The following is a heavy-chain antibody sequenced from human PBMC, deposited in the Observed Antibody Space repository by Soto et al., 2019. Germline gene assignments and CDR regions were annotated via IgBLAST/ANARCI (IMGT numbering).Heavy chain of an antibody. J-gene: IGHJ5*02. CDR2: IYQSGVT. CDR3: AGMPYTSGLRFDP. CDR1: GDSYSISTYS. V-gene: IGHV4-30-2*01. D-gene: IGHD6-19*01. Sequence: TLSLTCNMSGDSYSISTYSWSWIRQPPGKALQWIGFIYQSGVTSYNPSLASRVSISLDRSNNQCSLKLKSVTAADTAVYFCAGMPYTSGLRFDPWGPGTLVTV.